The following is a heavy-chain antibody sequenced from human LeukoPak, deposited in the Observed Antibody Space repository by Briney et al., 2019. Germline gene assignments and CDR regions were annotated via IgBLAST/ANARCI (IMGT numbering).Heavy chain of an antibody. CDR1: GDSVSSKNGA. J-gene: IGHJ4*02. Sequence: PSQTLSLTCVVSGDSVSSKNGAWNWLRQSPSRGLEWLGRTYYRSKCYNDYAESMEGRMTISQDTSKNQYSLRLNSVTPDDTAVYYCARDFGTTGWHTFDYWGQGTLVTVSS. CDR2: TYYRSKCYN. V-gene: IGHV6-1*01. CDR3: ARDFGTTGWHTFDY. D-gene: IGHD6-19*01.